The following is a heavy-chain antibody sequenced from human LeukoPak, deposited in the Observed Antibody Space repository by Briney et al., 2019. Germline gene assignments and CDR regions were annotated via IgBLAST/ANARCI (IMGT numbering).Heavy chain of an antibody. V-gene: IGHV1-3*01. Sequence: ASVTVSCKASGYTFTRYAMHWVRQAPGQRLEWMGWINAGNGNTKYSQKFQGRVTITRDTSASTAYMELSSLRSEDTAVYYCARDAVPYCSSTSCYRMDVWGKGTTVTVSS. CDR3: ARDAVPYCSSTSCYRMDV. CDR2: INAGNGNT. D-gene: IGHD2-2*01. CDR1: GYTFTRYA. J-gene: IGHJ6*04.